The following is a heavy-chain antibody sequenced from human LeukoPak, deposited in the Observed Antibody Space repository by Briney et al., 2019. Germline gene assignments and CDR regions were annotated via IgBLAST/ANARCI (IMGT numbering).Heavy chain of an antibody. CDR2: IYPGDSDT. CDR3: ARHPYCSGGSCYPLDY. J-gene: IGHJ4*02. D-gene: IGHD2-15*01. Sequence: SGESLKISCKGSGYSFTSHWIGWVRQMPGKGLEWMGIIYPGDSDTRYSPSFQGQVTISADKSISTAYLQWSSLKASDTAMYYCARHPYCSGGSCYPLDYWGQGTLVTVSS. V-gene: IGHV5-51*01. CDR1: GYSFTSHW.